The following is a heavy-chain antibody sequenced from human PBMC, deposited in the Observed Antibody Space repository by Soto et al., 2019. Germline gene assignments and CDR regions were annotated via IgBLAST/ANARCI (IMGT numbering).Heavy chain of an antibody. D-gene: IGHD3-3*01. CDR2: IIPVFGTT. CDR1: GGSLNSFA. CDR3: ARDKGAIFGVVNDAFDI. Sequence: QFQLVQSGAEVKKPGSSVKVSCKASGGSLNSFALSWMRQAPGQGLEWMGGIIPVFGTTKYAERFQGRVTMTADESTSTAYLQLSCLRSEDTAVYYCARDKGAIFGVVNDAFDIWGQGTLVTVSS. V-gene: IGHV1-69*12. J-gene: IGHJ3*02.